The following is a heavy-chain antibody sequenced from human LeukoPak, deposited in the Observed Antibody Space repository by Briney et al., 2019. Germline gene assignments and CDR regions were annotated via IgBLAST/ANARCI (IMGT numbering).Heavy chain of an antibody. J-gene: IGHJ3*02. CDR2: INAGNGNT. V-gene: IGHV1-3*01. Sequence: ASVKVSCKASGYTFTSYAMHWVRQAPGQRLEWMGWINAGNGNTKYSQKFQGRVTITRDTSASTAYMELSSLRSEDTAVYYCARFPSVGPGSYYKPSYAFDIWGQGTMVTVSS. D-gene: IGHD3-10*01. CDR1: GYTFTSYA. CDR3: ARFPSVGPGSYYKPSYAFDI.